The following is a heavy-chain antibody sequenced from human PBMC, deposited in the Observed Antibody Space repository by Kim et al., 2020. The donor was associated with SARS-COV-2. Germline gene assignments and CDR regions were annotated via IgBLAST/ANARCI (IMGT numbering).Heavy chain of an antibody. V-gene: IGHV4-4*02. CDR3: ARDLSFDYYDSSGYGEYFQH. J-gene: IGHJ1*01. CDR2: IYHSGST. Sequence: SETLSLTCAVSGGSISSSNWWSWVRQPPGKGLEWIGEIYHSGSTNYNPSLKSRVTISVDKSKNQFSLKLSSVTAADTAVYYCARDLSFDYYDSSGYGEYFQHWGQGTLVTVSS. CDR1: GGSISSSNW. D-gene: IGHD3-22*01.